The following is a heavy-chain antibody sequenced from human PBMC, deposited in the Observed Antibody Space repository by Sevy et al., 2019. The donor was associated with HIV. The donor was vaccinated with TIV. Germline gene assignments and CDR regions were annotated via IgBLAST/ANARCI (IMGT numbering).Heavy chain of an antibody. CDR2: ISYDGNK. CDR3: ARAGRLRLGELSSGPDY. V-gene: IGHV3-30*03. D-gene: IGHD3-16*02. Sequence: GGSLRLSCTASGFNFNTYGMHWVRQAPGKGLEWLAIISYDGNKYYADSVEGRFTISRDNSRNTLYLEMNSLKSEDTAVFLCARAGRLRLGELSSGPDYWGPETLVTVSS. CDR1: GFNFNTYG. J-gene: IGHJ4*02.